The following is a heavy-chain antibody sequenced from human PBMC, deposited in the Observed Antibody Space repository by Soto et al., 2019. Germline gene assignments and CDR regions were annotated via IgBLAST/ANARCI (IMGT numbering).Heavy chain of an antibody. Sequence: PGGSLRLSCTASAFTFNTYSMNWVRQAPGKGLEWVSSISGGSTYLNYADSVKGRFTISRDNAKNSLYLQMNSLRAEDTAVYYCARSLMATTDYWGQGTLVTVSS. CDR3: ARSLMATTDY. D-gene: IGHD5-12*01. V-gene: IGHV3-21*01. J-gene: IGHJ4*02. CDR2: ISGGSTYL. CDR1: AFTFNTYS.